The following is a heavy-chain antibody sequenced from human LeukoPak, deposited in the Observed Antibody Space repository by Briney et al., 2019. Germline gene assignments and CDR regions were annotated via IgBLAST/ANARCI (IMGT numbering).Heavy chain of an antibody. CDR2: FSGRGGST. J-gene: IGHJ1*01. V-gene: IGHV3-23*01. CDR3: AKVEMVITTRYFQH. CDR1: GFTFSSYA. Sequence: GGSLRLSCAASGFTFSSYAMGGVRQAPGKGLEGVSAFSGRGGSTYYAHSLRARFTISRDNSKNTLYLQMHRLRAEDTAVYYCAKVEMVITTRYFQHWGQGTLVTVSS. D-gene: IGHD3-22*01.